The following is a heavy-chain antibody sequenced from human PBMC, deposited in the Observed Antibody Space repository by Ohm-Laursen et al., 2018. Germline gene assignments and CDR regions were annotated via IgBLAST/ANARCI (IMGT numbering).Heavy chain of an antibody. CDR1: GGSFSGYY. V-gene: IGHV4-34*01. D-gene: IGHD3-3*01. Sequence: PSETLSLTWAVYGGSFSGYYWSWIRQPPGKGLEWIGEINHSGSTNYNPSLKSRVTISVDTSKNQFSLKLSSVTAADTAVYYCARGPRFWSGYYYYYYYGMDVWGQGTTVTVSS. J-gene: IGHJ6*02. CDR2: INHSGST. CDR3: ARGPRFWSGYYYYYYYGMDV.